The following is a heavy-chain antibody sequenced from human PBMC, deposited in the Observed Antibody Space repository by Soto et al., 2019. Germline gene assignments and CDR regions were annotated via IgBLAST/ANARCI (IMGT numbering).Heavy chain of an antibody. CDR1: GGSFSGYY. D-gene: IGHD3-9*01. CDR3: ARLEGLATISYYFDF. V-gene: IGHV4-34*01. J-gene: IGHJ4*02. Sequence: SETLSLTCAVYGGSFSGYYWSWIRQPPGKGLEWIGSINHSGSAYYNPSLQTRVTISLDKSKSQFSLKLNSVTAADSAVYFCARLEGLATISYYFDFWGPGALVTVSS. CDR2: INHSGSA.